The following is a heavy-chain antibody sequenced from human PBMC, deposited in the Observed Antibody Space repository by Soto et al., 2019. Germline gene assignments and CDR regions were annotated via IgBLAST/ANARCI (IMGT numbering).Heavy chain of an antibody. V-gene: IGHV2-26*01. D-gene: IGHD5-12*01. CDR1: GFSLSNARMG. CDR3: ARMRDGDIVATIFLDY. Sequence: QVTLKESGPVLVKPTETLTLTCTVSGFSLSNARMGVSWIRQPPGKALEWLAHIFSNDEKSYSTSLKSRLTISKDTSKSQVVLTMTNMDPVDTATYYCARMRDGDIVATIFLDYWGQGTLVTVSS. J-gene: IGHJ4*02. CDR2: IFSNDEK.